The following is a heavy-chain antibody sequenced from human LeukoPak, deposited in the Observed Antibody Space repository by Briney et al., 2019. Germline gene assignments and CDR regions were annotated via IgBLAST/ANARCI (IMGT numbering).Heavy chain of an antibody. CDR1: GDSFSSNSAA. J-gene: IGHJ3*02. CDR2: TYYRSKWYN. Sequence: PSQTLSLTCAISGDSFSSNSAAWNWIRQSPSRGLEWLGRTYYRSKWYNDYAVSVKSRITINPDTSKNQFSLQLNSVTPEDTAVYYCARISGGYSYGDDAFDIWGQGTMVTVSS. CDR3: ARISGGYSYGDDAFDI. D-gene: IGHD5-18*01. V-gene: IGHV6-1*01.